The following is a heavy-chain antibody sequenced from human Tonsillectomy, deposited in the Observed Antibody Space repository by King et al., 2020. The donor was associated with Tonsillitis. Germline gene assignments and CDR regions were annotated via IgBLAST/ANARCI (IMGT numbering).Heavy chain of an antibody. CDR1: GFTFSSYA. V-gene: IGHV3-23*04. D-gene: IGHD3-3*01. Sequence: QLVESGGGLVQPGGSLRLSCAASGFTFSSYALSGVRQDPGKGLEWVSGIYGSGGYTYYEDSVKGRFTISRDNSKNTLGLQLNSLRADDTAVYYCANPLEWFSPYYFDSWGQGTLVTVSS. CDR2: IYGSGGYT. CDR3: ANPLEWFSPYYFDS. J-gene: IGHJ4*02.